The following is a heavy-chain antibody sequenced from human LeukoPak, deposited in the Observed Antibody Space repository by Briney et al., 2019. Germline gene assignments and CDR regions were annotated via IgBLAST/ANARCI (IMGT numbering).Heavy chain of an antibody. V-gene: IGHV3-64*02. D-gene: IGHD2-21*02. CDR1: GFTFNDFA. CDR3: ARSAGIVVVTACLDS. J-gene: IGHJ4*02. Sequence: GGSLRLSCAASGFTFNDFAMHWVRQAPGKGLEYVSAITNYGDTTYYADSVQGRFTISRDNSKNMLYLQMGGLKLEDTAIYYCARSAGIVVVTACLDSWGPGTLVTVSS. CDR2: ITNYGDTT.